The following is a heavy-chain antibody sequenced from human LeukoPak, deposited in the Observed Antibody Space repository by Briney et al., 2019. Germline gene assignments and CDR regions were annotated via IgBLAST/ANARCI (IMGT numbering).Heavy chain of an antibody. CDR1: GYTFTSYD. V-gene: IGHV1-8*01. Sequence: ASVKVSCKASGYTFTSYDINWVRQATGQGLEWMGWMNPNSGNTGYAQKFQGRVTMTRNTSIRTAYMELSSLRSEDTAVYCCVSPGVYYDSSGYYPFDYWGQGTLVTVSS. J-gene: IGHJ4*02. CDR3: VSPGVYYDSSGYYPFDY. D-gene: IGHD3-22*01. CDR2: MNPNSGNT.